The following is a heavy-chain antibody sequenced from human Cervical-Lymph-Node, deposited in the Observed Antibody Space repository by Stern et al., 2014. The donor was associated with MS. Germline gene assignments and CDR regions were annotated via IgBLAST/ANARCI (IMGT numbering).Heavy chain of an antibody. D-gene: IGHD3-10*01. V-gene: IGHV4-39*01. CDR2: FCFGTTA. Sequence: QVQLQESGPGLVQPSETLSLTCTVSGGSISSSSHCWDWIRQPPGKGLEWIGAFCFGTTAYYNPSLKSRVTISVDTSQSQFSLRLISVTAADTGVFYCARRRGGHDYIDYWGQGALVTVSS. J-gene: IGHJ4*02. CDR3: ARRRGGHDYIDY. CDR1: GGSISSSSHC.